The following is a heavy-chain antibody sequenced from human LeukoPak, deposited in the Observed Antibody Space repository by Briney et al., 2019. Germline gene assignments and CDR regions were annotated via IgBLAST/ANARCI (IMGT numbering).Heavy chain of an antibody. J-gene: IGHJ4*02. CDR3: AKEGGTGTRFDY. CDR1: GFTFSSSA. CDR2: ISGSGTGT. Sequence: GGSLRLSCAASGFTFSSSAMSWVRQAPGKGLYWVSAISGSGTGTYYAGSVKGRFTISRDNSKNTLYLQMNSLRAEDTAVYYCAKEGGTGTRFDYWGQGTPVTVSS. V-gene: IGHV3-23*01. D-gene: IGHD1-7*01.